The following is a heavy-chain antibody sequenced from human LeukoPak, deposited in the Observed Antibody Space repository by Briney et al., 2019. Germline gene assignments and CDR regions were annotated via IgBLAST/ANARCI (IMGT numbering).Heavy chain of an antibody. V-gene: IGHV3-74*01. D-gene: IGHD3-10*01. CDR1: GFTFSTYW. Sequence: GGSLRLSCAASGFTFSTYWMHWVRQAPGKGLVWVSRINSDETLTGYADSVKGRFTISRDNAKNTLYLQMNSLRAEDAAVYYCARDSRITMVRGVRSSVGYFDYWGQGTLVTVSS. CDR2: INSDETLT. J-gene: IGHJ4*02. CDR3: ARDSRITMVRGVRSSVGYFDY.